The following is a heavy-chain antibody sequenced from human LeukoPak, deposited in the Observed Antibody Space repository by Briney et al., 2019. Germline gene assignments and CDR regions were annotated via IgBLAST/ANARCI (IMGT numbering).Heavy chain of an antibody. D-gene: IGHD3-3*01. CDR3: ARDLSSWRGYPFDY. Sequence: PGGSLRLSCAGSGFTFSGYSLNWVRQAPGKGLEWVSYISSSSSTIYYADSVKGRFTISRDNAKNSLYLQMNSLRAEDTAVYYCARDLSSWRGYPFDYWGQGTLVTVSS. V-gene: IGHV3-48*04. CDR2: ISSSSSTI. CDR1: GFTFSGYS. J-gene: IGHJ4*02.